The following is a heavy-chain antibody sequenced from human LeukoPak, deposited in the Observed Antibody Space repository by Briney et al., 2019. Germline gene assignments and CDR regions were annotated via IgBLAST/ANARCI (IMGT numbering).Heavy chain of an antibody. CDR3: ARGGSGYSYGKIDS. V-gene: IGHV3-7*01. CDR2: IKQDGSET. D-gene: IGHD5-18*01. J-gene: IGHJ4*02. Sequence: GGSLRLSCAASGFTFSNYWINWVRQAPGKGLEWVANIKQDGSETYCVDSVKGRFTISRDNAKNSLYLQMNSLRDEDTAVYYCARGGSGYSYGKIDSWGQGILVTVSS. CDR1: GFTFSNYW.